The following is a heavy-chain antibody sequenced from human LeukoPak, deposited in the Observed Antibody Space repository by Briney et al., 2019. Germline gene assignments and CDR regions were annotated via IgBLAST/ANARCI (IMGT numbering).Heavy chain of an antibody. CDR3: ARGGSGYSYGKIDS. V-gene: IGHV3-7*01. CDR2: IKQDGSET. D-gene: IGHD5-18*01. J-gene: IGHJ4*02. Sequence: GGSLRLSCAASGFTFSNYWINWVRQAPGKGLEWVANIKQDGSETYCVDSVKGRFTISRDNAKNSLYLQMNSLRDEDTAVYYCARGGSGYSYGKIDSWGQGILVTVSS. CDR1: GFTFSNYW.